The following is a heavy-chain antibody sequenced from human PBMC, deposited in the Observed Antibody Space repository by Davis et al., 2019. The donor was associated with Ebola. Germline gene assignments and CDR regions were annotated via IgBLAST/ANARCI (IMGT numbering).Heavy chain of an antibody. Sequence: PSETLSLTCTVSGGSFSSADYYWSWIRQPPGKGLEWIGYIFYSGSTYYNPSLKSRVTISVDTSMNQFSLNLRSVTAADTAVYYCARVGSTMIRGRNAFRGAFDIWGQGTMVTVSS. CDR1: GGSFSSADYY. J-gene: IGHJ3*02. CDR3: ARVGSTMIRGRNAFRGAFDI. CDR2: IFYSGST. D-gene: IGHD3-10*01. V-gene: IGHV4-30-4*08.